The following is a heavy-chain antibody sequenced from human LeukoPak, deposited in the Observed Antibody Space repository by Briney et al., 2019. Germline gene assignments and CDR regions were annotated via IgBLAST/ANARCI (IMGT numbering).Heavy chain of an antibody. CDR3: AKDLRKGRGVIITYYYYYGMDV. CDR2: IRYDGSNK. V-gene: IGHV3-30*02. J-gene: IGHJ6*02. Sequence: GGSLRLSCAASGFTFSSYGMHWVRQAPGKGLEWVAFIRYDGSNKYYADSVKGRFTISKDNSKNTLYLQMNSLRAEDTAVYYCAKDLRKGRGVIITYYYYYGMDVWGQGTTVTVSS. CDR1: GFTFSSYG. D-gene: IGHD3-10*01.